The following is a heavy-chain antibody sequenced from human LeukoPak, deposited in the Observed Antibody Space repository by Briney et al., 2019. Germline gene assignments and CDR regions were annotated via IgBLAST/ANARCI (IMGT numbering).Heavy chain of an antibody. CDR1: GFTFSDYY. CDR3: ARGLSLYDILTGYYLFDY. Sequence: GGSLRLSCAASGFTFSDYYMSWIRQAPGKGLEWVSYISSSGSTIYYADSVKGRFTISRDNAKNSLYLQMNSLRAEDTAVYYCARGLSLYDILTGYYLFDYWGQGTLVTVSS. V-gene: IGHV3-11*01. CDR2: ISSSGSTI. J-gene: IGHJ4*02. D-gene: IGHD3-9*01.